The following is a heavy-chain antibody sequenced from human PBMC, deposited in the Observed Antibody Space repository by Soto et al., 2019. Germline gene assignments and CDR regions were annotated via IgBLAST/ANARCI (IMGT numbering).Heavy chain of an antibody. D-gene: IGHD5-12*01. Sequence: EVQLVESGGGLVQPGRSLRLSCAASGFTFDGYAMHWVRQAPGKGLEWVSGISSNSRHIGYGDTVQGRFTISRGNAKNCLYLQMNSLTPEDTALYYCAREVSGYERGFDYWGQGTLVTVSS. V-gene: IGHV3-9*01. CDR1: GFTFDGYA. CDR3: AREVSGYERGFDY. J-gene: IGHJ4*02. CDR2: ISSNSRHI.